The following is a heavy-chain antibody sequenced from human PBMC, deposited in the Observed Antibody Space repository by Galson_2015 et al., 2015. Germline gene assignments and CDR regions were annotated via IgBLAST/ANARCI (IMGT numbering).Heavy chain of an antibody. CDR3: ARRGPSPD. J-gene: IGHJ4*02. Sequence: SLRLSCAASGFGFSSYWMTWVRQAPGKGLEWVANIKPDENEKYYADSVKGRFTIFRDNAKNLLYLQMNNLRVEDTAVYYCARRGPSPDWGQGTLVTVSS. D-gene: IGHD3-10*01. V-gene: IGHV3-7*01. CDR1: GFGFSSYW. CDR2: IKPDENEK.